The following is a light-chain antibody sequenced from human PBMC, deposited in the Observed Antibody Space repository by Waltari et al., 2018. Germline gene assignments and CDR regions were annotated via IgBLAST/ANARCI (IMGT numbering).Light chain of an antibody. J-gene: IGLJ2*01. Sequence: QSALTQPASVSGSPGQSITISCTGTSSDVGGYNYVSWYQQHPGKAPNLMIYEVSNRPSGVSNRFLGSKSGNPASLTCSGLQAEDEADYYCSSYTSSSTVVFGGGTKLTVL. CDR2: EVS. CDR1: SSDVGGYNY. V-gene: IGLV2-14*01. CDR3: SSYTSSSTVV.